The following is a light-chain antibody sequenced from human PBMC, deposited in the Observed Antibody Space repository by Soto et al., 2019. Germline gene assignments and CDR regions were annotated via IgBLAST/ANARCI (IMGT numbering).Light chain of an antibody. J-gene: IGLJ1*01. CDR3: QSYDSSLSV. CDR2: DNS. CDR1: NYNIGAGYD. V-gene: IGLV1-40*01. Sequence: QTAPAQPPSVTGAQGERGSISCTGRNYNIGAGYDVHWYQQLQGTAPKLLIYDNSHLPSGVPDRFSGSKSGTSASLAISVLQAEDEADYYCQSYDSSLSVFGTGTKVTVL.